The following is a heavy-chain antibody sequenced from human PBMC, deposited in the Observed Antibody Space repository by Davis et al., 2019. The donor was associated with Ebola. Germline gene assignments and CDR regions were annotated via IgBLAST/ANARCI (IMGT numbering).Heavy chain of an antibody. J-gene: IGHJ6*02. D-gene: IGHD1-26*01. CDR2: IYYSGST. Sequence: SETLSLTCTVSGGAISSGGYYWSWIRQHPGKGLEWIGYIYYSGSTYYNPSLKSRVTISVDTSKNQFSLKLSSVTAADTAVYYCARDGGSYRHYYYYGMDVWGQGTTVTVSS. V-gene: IGHV4-61*08. CDR1: GGAISSGGYY. CDR3: ARDGGSYRHYYYYGMDV.